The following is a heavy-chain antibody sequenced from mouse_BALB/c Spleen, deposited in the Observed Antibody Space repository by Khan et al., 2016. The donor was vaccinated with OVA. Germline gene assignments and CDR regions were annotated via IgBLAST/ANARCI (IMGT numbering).Heavy chain of an antibody. V-gene: IGHV9-4*02. D-gene: IGHD2-14*01. CDR2: INTHSGVP. CDR3: ARGGAAYYRNDGGAMDY. Sequence: QIQLVQSGPELKKPGETVRISCKASGYTFTNAGMQWVQKMPGKGLKWIGWINTHSGVPKYAEDFKGRFAFSLETSASTVYLQLTNLKNEDTATYFWARGGAAYYRNDGGAMDYWGQGTSVTVSS. J-gene: IGHJ4*01. CDR1: GYTFTNAG.